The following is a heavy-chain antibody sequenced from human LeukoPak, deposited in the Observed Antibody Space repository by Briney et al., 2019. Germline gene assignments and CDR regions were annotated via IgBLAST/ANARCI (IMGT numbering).Heavy chain of an antibody. J-gene: IGHJ4*02. V-gene: IGHV3-30*04. Sequence: GGSLRLSCAASGFTFSSYAMHWVRQAPGKGLGWVAVISYDGSNKYYADSVKGRFTISRDNSKNTLYLQMNSLRAEDTAVYYCARDRGPAGIGLVDYWGQGTLVTVSS. CDR2: ISYDGSNK. CDR3: ARDRGPAGIGLVDY. D-gene: IGHD1-26*01. CDR1: GFTFSSYA.